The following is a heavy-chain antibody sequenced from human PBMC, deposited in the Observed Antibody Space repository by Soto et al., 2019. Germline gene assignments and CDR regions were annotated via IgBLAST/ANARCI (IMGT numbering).Heavy chain of an antibody. D-gene: IGHD5-18*01. CDR3: ARDKGYSYGWLDY. CDR1: GFTFSRYW. Sequence: EVQLVESGGGLVQPGGSLRLSCAVSGFTFSRYWMSWVRQAPGKGLEWVANIKQDGSEKYYVDSVKGRFTISRDNAKNSLYLQMNSRRAEDTAVYYCARDKGYSYGWLDYWGQGTLVTVSS. V-gene: IGHV3-7*01. J-gene: IGHJ4*02. CDR2: IKQDGSEK.